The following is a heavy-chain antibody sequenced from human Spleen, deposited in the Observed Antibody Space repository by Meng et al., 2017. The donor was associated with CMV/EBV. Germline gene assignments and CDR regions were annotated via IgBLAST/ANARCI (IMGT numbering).Heavy chain of an antibody. CDR1: GGSVSSGSYY. CDR3: ARIGRDYYDSSGYYY. D-gene: IGHD3-22*01. Sequence: ESLKISCTVSGGSVSSGSYYWSWIRQPPGKGLEWIGYIYYSGSTNYNPSLKSRVTISVDTSKNQFSLKLSSVTAADTAVYYCARIGRDYYDSSGYYYWGQGTLVTVSS. J-gene: IGHJ4*02. V-gene: IGHV4-61*01. CDR2: IYYSGST.